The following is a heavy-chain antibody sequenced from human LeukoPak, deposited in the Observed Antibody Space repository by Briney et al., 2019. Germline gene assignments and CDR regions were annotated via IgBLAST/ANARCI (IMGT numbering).Heavy chain of an antibody. CDR1: GFTFDDYA. Sequence: GRSLRLSCAASGFTFDDYAMHWVRQAPGKGLEWVSGISWNSGSIGYADSVKGRFTISRDNAKNSLYLQMNSLRAEDTALYYCARGRGEYSSGSYYFDYWGQGTLVTVSS. CDR3: ARGRGEYSSGSYYFDY. D-gene: IGHD6-19*01. CDR2: ISWNSGSI. J-gene: IGHJ4*02. V-gene: IGHV3-9*01.